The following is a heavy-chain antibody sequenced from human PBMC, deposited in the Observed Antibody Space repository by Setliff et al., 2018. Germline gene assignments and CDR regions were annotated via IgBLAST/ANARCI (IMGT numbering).Heavy chain of an antibody. Sequence: EASVKVSCKASGYTFTGYFMHWVRQVPGQGLEWMGWINPNSGGTKYAQKFQARVTMTRDTSISTVYMELSSLRSDDTAVYYCARGLYDWFGCMDFWGLGTLVTVSS. V-gene: IGHV1-2*02. CDR1: GYTFTGYF. D-gene: IGHD3-9*01. CDR2: INPNSGGT. J-gene: IGHJ4*02. CDR3: ARGLYDWFGCMDF.